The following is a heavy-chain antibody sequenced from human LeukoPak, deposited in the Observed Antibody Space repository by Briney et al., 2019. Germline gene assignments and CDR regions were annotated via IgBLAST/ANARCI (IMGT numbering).Heavy chain of an antibody. CDR2: INPNSGGT. Sequence: ASVKVSCKASGYTFTGYYMHWVRQAPGQGLEWMGWINPNSGGTNYAQKFQGRVTMTRDTSISTAYMELSRLRSDDTAVYYCARPGDTIFGAAPAFYGMDVWGQGTTVTVSS. CDR3: ARPGDTIFGAAPAFYGMDV. D-gene: IGHD3-3*01. CDR1: GYTFTGYY. J-gene: IGHJ6*02. V-gene: IGHV1-2*02.